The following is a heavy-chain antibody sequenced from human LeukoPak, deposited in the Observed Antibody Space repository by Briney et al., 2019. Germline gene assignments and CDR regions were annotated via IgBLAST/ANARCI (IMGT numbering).Heavy chain of an antibody. Sequence: VGCLRLSPAASGFTPRRYWTHWVCQGPRKGLLWVSRINSDGTTTYYADSVKGGFTISRDTAKNTLYLHVTSLRSPDTAVCYSARGNYYGIDVWGQKTTLTVSS. CDR1: GFTPRRYW. J-gene: IGHJ6*02. CDR2: INSDGTTT. CDR3: ARGNYYGIDV. V-gene: IGHV3-74*01.